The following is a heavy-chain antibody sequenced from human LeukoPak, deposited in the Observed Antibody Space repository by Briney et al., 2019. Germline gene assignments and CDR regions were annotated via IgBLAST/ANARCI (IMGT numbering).Heavy chain of an antibody. Sequence: GGSLRISCAASGFTFSSYAMSWVRQAPGKGLEWVSAISGSGGSTYYADSVKGRFTISRDNSKNTLYLQMNSLRAEDTAVYYCAKGVYCSSTSCSIKNWFDPWGQGTLVTVSS. J-gene: IGHJ5*02. D-gene: IGHD2-2*01. CDR1: GFTFSSYA. CDR2: ISGSGGST. V-gene: IGHV3-23*01. CDR3: AKGVYCSSTSCSIKNWFDP.